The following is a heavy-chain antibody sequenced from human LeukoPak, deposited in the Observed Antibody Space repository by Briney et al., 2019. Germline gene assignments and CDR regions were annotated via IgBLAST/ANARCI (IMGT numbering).Heavy chain of an antibody. V-gene: IGHV3-48*03. CDR3: GIRDTSDYYVF. Sequence: PGGSLRLSCAASGFTFSSYEMNWVRQAPGKGLEWVSYISSSGSTIYYADSVKGRFTISRDNAKNSLYLQMNGLRADDTAVYYCGIRDTSDYYVFWGQGTLVTVSS. D-gene: IGHD3-22*01. CDR1: GFTFSSYE. J-gene: IGHJ4*02. CDR2: ISSSGSTI.